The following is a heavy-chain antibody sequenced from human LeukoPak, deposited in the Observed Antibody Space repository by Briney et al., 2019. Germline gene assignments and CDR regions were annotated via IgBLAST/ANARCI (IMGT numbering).Heavy chain of an antibody. V-gene: IGHV4-39*01. J-gene: IGHJ5*02. CDR2: MYYSGNT. D-gene: IGHD1-26*01. CDR3: GRCSSGSYNWFDP. Sequence: PSETLSLTCTVSGDSISSSSYYWAWIRQPPGKGLEWIGSMYYSGNTYYNPSLKSRVTISADTSKNQFSMKLSSVTAADTAVYYCGRCSSGSYNWFDPWGQGTLVTVSS. CDR1: GDSISSSSYY.